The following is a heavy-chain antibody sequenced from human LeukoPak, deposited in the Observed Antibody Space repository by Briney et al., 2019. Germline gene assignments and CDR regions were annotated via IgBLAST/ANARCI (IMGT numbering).Heavy chain of an antibody. CDR1: GGSISTHL. Sequence: SETLSLTCTVSGGSISTHLWSWVRQPAGKGLEWIGRVSSSGSTNYNPSLKSRVTMSVDMSKNQFTLNLISVTAADTAVYYCAKSGGYSLIDYWGQGTRVTVSS. CDR2: VSSSGST. J-gene: IGHJ4*02. D-gene: IGHD1-26*01. V-gene: IGHV4-4*07. CDR3: AKSGGYSLIDY.